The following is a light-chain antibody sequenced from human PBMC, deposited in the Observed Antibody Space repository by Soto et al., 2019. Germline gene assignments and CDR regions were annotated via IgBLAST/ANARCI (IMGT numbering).Light chain of an antibody. CDR2: EVS. Sequence: QSVLTQPPSASGSPGQSVTISCTGTISDVGGYNYVSWYQQHPGKAPKLIIYEVSKRPSGVPDRFSGSKSGNTASLTVSGLQTEDEADYYCSSYAASTYVFGTGTKVTVL. CDR3: SSYAASTYV. V-gene: IGLV2-8*01. CDR1: ISDVGGYNY. J-gene: IGLJ1*01.